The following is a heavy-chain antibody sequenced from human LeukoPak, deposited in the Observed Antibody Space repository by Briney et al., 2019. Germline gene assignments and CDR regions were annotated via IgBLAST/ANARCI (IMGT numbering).Heavy chain of an antibody. Sequence: PSETLSLTCTVSGGSISSSSYYWGWIRQPPGEGLEWIGSIYYSGSTYYNPSLKGRVTISVDTSKNQFSLKLSSVTAADTAVYYCARLGEAADVWGFDYWGQGTLVTVSS. CDR1: GGSISSSSYY. CDR2: IYYSGST. V-gene: IGHV4-39*01. J-gene: IGHJ4*02. CDR3: ARLGEAADVWGFDY. D-gene: IGHD6-13*01.